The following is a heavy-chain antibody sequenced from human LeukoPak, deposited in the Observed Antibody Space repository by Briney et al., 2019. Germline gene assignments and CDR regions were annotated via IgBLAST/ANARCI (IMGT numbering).Heavy chain of an antibody. V-gene: IGHV4-34*01. D-gene: IGHD6-19*01. J-gene: IGHJ5*02. CDR3: AGGSPRGWNNWFDP. Sequence: PSETLSLTCAVYGGSFSGYYWSWIRQPPGKGLEWIGEINHSGSTNYNPSLKSRVTISVDTSKNQFSLKLSSVTAADTAVYYCAGGSPRGWNNWFDPWGQGTLVTVSS. CDR2: INHSGST. CDR1: GGSFSGYY.